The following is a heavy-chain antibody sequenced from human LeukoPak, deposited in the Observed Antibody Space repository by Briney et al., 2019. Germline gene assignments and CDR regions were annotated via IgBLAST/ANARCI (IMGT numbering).Heavy chain of an antibody. D-gene: IGHD3-10*01. CDR1: GFTFSSYG. CDR3: AKSPQSLVYYGSGSYLF. J-gene: IGHJ1*01. CDR2: IRYDGSNK. Sequence: GGSLRLSCAASGFTFSSYGMHWVRQAPGKGLEWVAFIRYDGSNKYYADSVKGRFTISRDNSKNTLYLQMNSLRAEDTAVYYCAKSPQSLVYYGSGSYLFWGQGTLVTVSS. V-gene: IGHV3-30*02.